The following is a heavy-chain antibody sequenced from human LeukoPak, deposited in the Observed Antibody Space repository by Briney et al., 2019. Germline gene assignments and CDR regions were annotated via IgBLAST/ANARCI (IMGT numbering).Heavy chain of an antibody. CDR1: GGSFSGYY. Sequence: SETLSLTCAVYGGSFSGYYWSWIRQPPGKGLEWIGEINHSGSTNYSPSLKSRVTISVDTSKNQFSLKLSSVTAADTAVYYCAAGDSSGYDYWGQGTLVTVSS. J-gene: IGHJ4*02. D-gene: IGHD3-22*01. V-gene: IGHV4-34*01. CDR3: AAGDSSGYDY. CDR2: INHSGST.